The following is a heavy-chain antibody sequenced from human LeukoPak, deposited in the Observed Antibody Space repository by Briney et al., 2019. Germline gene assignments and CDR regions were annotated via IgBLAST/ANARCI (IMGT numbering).Heavy chain of an antibody. Sequence: PGGSLRLSCAASGFTFNNYGMSWVRQAPGKGLEWVSSISGSGGSTNYADSVKGRFTISRDNSKNTLFLQMNSLRAEDTAVYYCARGGYDSGPRDYYYYYMDVWGKGTTVTISS. D-gene: IGHD5-12*01. CDR2: ISGSGGST. CDR1: GFTFNNYG. J-gene: IGHJ6*03. CDR3: ARGGYDSGPRDYYYYYMDV. V-gene: IGHV3-23*01.